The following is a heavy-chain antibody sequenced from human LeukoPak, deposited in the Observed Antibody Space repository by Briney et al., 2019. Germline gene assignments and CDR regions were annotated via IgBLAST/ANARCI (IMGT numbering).Heavy chain of an antibody. CDR2: MSDSGST. D-gene: IGHD2-2*01. CDR1: GGSIRSHY. J-gene: IGHJ3*02. CDR3: ARRYCSSTSCYSWRHAFDI. V-gene: IGHV4-59*11. Sequence: PSETLSLTCTVSGGSIRSHYWNWIRQPPGKGLERIGYMSDSGSTNYNPSLKSRVTISVDTSEKQFSLKLSSLTAADTAVYYCARRYCSSTSCYSWRHAFDIWGQGTMVTVSS.